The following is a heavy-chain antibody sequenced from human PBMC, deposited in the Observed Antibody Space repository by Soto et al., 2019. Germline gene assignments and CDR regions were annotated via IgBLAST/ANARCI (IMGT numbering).Heavy chain of an antibody. J-gene: IGHJ6*03. CDR3: ASENAYYYYMDV. CDR1: GFTFSSYG. V-gene: IGHV3-33*01. CDR2: IWNDGSNK. Sequence: GGSLRLSCAASGFTFSSYGMHWVRQAPGKGLEWVAVIWNDGSNKYYADSVKGRFTISRDNSKNTLYLQMNSLRAEDTAVYYCASENAYYYYMDVWGKGTTVTVSS. D-gene: IGHD2-8*01.